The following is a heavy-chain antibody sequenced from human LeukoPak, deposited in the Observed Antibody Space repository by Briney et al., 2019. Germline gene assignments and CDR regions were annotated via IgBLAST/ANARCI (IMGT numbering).Heavy chain of an antibody. CDR1: GFTVSSNY. D-gene: IGHD2-2*01. CDR2: IYSGGST. Sequence: GGSLRLSCAASGFTVSSNYMSWVHQAPGKGLEWVSVIYSGGSTYYADSVKGRFTISRDNSKNTLYLQMNSLRAEDTAVYYCARDNLYCLSTSCSGGWGQGTLVTVSS. J-gene: IGHJ4*02. V-gene: IGHV3-53*01. CDR3: ARDNLYCLSTSCSGG.